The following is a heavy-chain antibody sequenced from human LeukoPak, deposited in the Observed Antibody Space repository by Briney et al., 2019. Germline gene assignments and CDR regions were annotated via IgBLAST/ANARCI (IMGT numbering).Heavy chain of an antibody. Sequence: SETLSLTCAVYCGSFSGYYWSWIRQPPGKGLESIGEINHSGSTNYNPSLKSRVTISVDTSKNQFSLKLSSVTAADTAVYYCARPSIVGATVAAFDIWGQGTMVTVSS. CDR3: ARPSIVGATVAAFDI. V-gene: IGHV4-34*01. J-gene: IGHJ3*02. CDR2: INHSGST. D-gene: IGHD1-26*01. CDR1: CGSFSGYY.